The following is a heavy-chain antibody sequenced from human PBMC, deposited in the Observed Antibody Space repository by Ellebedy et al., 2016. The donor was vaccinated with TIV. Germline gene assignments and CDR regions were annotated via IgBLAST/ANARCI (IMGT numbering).Heavy chain of an antibody. D-gene: IGHD1-26*01. J-gene: IGHJ4*02. CDR1: GVSIGSYY. CDR2: IYYSEST. Sequence: MPSETLSLTCTVSGVSIGSYYWTWIRQPPGKGLGWIGYIYYSESTDYKPSLKSRVTISLDTSTNQLSLELRSVTAADTAVYYCARLLRGTYYGGFDNWGQGTPVTVSS. V-gene: IGHV4-59*01. CDR3: ARLLRGTYYGGFDN.